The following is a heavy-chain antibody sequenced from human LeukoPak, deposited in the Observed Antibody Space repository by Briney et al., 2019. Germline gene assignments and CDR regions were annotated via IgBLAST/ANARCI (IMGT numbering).Heavy chain of an antibody. CDR2: IIPIFGTA. Sequence: SVKVSCKASGGTFSSYAISWVRQAPGQGLEWMGGIIPIFGTANYAQKFQGRVTITADESTSTAYMELSSLRSEDTAVYYCARGTHDYSNIYGMDVWGQGPTVTVSS. D-gene: IGHD4-11*01. J-gene: IGHJ6*02. CDR1: GGTFSSYA. V-gene: IGHV1-69*13. CDR3: ARGTHDYSNIYGMDV.